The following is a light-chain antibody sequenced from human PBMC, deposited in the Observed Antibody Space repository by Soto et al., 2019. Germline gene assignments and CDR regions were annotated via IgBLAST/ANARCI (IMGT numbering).Light chain of an antibody. CDR3: QQYNNWWT. V-gene: IGKV3-15*01. CDR1: HSVSTY. J-gene: IGKJ1*01. Sequence: DIVLTQSPDTLSLSPGERATLSCRASHSVSTYLAWYQQKPGQAPRLLIYGASTRATGIPARFSGSGSGTEFTLTISSLQSEDFAVYYCQQYNNWWTFGQGTKVDIK. CDR2: GAS.